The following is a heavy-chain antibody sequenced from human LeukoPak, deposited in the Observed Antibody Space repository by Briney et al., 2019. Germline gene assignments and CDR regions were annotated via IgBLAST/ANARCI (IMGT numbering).Heavy chain of an antibody. CDR2: ISSSSSYI. Sequence: GGSPRLSCAASGFTFSSYSMNWVRQAPGKGLEWVSSISSSSSYIYYADSVKGRFTISRDNAKNSLYLQMNSLRAEDTAVYYCARYSRVAPQDYWGQGTLVTVSS. J-gene: IGHJ4*02. CDR1: GFTFSSYS. D-gene: IGHD2-15*01. CDR3: ARYSRVAPQDY. V-gene: IGHV3-21*01.